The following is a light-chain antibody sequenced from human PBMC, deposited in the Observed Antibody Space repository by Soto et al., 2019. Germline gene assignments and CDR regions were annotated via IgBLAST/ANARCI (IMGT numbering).Light chain of an antibody. V-gene: IGKV1-5*03. CDR3: QQYNRG. CDR1: QSISTW. Sequence: DIQMTQSPPTLSANVGDRATITCRASQSISTWLAWYQQKAGKAPRLLIYKASTLENGVPSRFSGSGSGTGSSLTISSLQPDDFATYYCQQYNRGFGQGTKVEVK. CDR2: KAS. J-gene: IGKJ1*01.